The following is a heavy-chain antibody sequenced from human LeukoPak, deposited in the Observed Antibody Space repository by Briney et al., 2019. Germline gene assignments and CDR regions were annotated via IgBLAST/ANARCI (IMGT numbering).Heavy chain of an antibody. CDR1: GGSISSDY. CDR2: IYNSGSN. J-gene: IGHJ4*02. V-gene: IGHV4-59*08. CDR3: ATRGY. Sequence: SETLSLTCTVSGGSISSDYWQWIRQPPGKGLEWIGYIYNSGSNNYNPSLKSRVTISIDMFKNQFSLKLTSVTAADTAVYYCATRGYWGQGTLVTVSS. D-gene: IGHD3-10*01.